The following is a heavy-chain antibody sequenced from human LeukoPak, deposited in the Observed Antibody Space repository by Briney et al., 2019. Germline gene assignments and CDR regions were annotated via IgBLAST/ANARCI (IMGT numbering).Heavy chain of an antibody. CDR3: ARDSLSPRQFRY. V-gene: IGHV1-69*05. D-gene: IGHD4-11*01. Sequence: ASVKVSCKASGGTFSSYAISWVRQAPGQGLEWLGGIIPIFGTANYAQKFQGRVTITTDESTSTAYMELSSLRSEDTAVYYCARDSLSPRQFRYWGQGTLVTVSS. CDR1: GGTFSSYA. CDR2: IIPIFGTA. J-gene: IGHJ4*02.